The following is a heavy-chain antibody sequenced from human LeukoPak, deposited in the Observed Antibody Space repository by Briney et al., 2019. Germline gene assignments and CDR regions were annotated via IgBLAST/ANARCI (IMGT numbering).Heavy chain of an antibody. D-gene: IGHD2/OR15-2a*01. J-gene: IGHJ4*02. CDR3: ARGSRVGGPKYYFDY. CDR1: GFTFSSYA. Sequence: PGRSLRLSCAASGFTFSSYAMSWVRQAPGKGLEWVTVISYDGRSDYYTDSVKGRFTISRDNSENTLYAQMNGLRAEDTAVYYCARGSRVGGPKYYFDYWGQGTLVTVSS. CDR2: ISYDGRSD. V-gene: IGHV3-30*04.